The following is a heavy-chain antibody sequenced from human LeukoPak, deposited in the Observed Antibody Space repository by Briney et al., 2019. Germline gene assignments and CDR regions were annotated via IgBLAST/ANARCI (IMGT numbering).Heavy chain of an antibody. CDR3: AKVSLRWWGYVDY. Sequence: GGSLRLSCSASGFTFSSYAMRWVRQAPGKGLEYVSAISSNGGSTYYADSVKGRFTISRDNSKNTLYLQMSSLRAEDTAVYYCAKVSLRWWGYVDYWGQGTLVTVSS. V-gene: IGHV3-64D*06. D-gene: IGHD4-23*01. CDR1: GFTFSSYA. CDR2: ISSNGGST. J-gene: IGHJ4*02.